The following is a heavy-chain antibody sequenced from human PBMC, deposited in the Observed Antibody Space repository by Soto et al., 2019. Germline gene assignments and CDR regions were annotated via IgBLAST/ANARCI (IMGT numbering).Heavy chain of an antibody. Sequence: EVQLLESGGGLAQPGGSRGLSWAASEFTLSGHFMGWVRQPPGKGLEWVSSMFSGGSTDYAHSVKGRFIISRDNSKNTLYLQMNNLRAEDTATYFCAKIYGSGSYPWGQGALVIVSS. CDR3: AKIYGSGSYP. CDR1: EFTLSGHF. CDR2: MFSGGST. D-gene: IGHD3-10*01. V-gene: IGHV3-66*01. J-gene: IGHJ5*02.